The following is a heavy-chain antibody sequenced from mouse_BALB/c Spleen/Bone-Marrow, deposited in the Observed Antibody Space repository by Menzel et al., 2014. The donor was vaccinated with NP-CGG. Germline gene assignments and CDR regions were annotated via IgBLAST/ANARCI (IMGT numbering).Heavy chain of an antibody. D-gene: IGHD4-1*01. V-gene: IGHV14-3*02. CDR3: AALTGTSDY. J-gene: IGHJ2*01. Sequence: EVQLQQSGAELVKPGASVKLSCTASGFNIKDTYMNWVKQRAEQGLEWIGRIDPANGYTEYDPKFQGKATIIADTSSNTAYLQLGDLTSEDTAVYYCAALTGTSDYWAQGTTLTVSS. CDR2: IDPANGYT. CDR1: GFNIKDTY.